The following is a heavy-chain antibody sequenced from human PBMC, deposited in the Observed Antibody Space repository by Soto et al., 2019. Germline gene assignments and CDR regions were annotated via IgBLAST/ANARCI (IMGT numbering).Heavy chain of an antibody. J-gene: IGHJ5*02. CDR3: ARMGDFWSGPGELDP. D-gene: IGHD3-3*01. Sequence: PSETLSLTCPVSGGSISNYYWSWIRQPPGKGLEWIGYVYYNGITYYNPSLKSRVTISVDTSKNQFSLKLTSVTAADTAVYYCARMGDFWSGPGELDPWGQGTLVTVSS. CDR1: GGSISNYY. CDR2: VYYNGIT. V-gene: IGHV4-59*04.